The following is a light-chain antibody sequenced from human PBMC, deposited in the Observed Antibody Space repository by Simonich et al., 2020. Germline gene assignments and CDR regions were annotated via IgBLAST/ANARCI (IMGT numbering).Light chain of an antibody. CDR1: QSVLYSTQNKNY. J-gene: IGKJ2*01. CDR3: QQYYSTPYT. Sequence: DIVMTQSPDSLAVSLGERATINCKSSQSVLYSTQNKNYLAWDQQKPGQPPKLLPYWASTRESGVPDRFSGSGSGTDFTLTISSLQAEDVAVYYCQQYYSTPYTFGQGTKLEIK. V-gene: IGKV4-1*01. CDR2: WAS.